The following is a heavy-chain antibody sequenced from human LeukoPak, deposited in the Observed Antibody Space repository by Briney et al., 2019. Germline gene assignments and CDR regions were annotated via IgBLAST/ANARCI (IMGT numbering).Heavy chain of an antibody. Sequence: PGGSLRLSCAVSGFSVSSTYMTWVRQAPGKGLQWGSVILDNGITTYADSVKGRFSISRDNSKKTVYLQMNSLSVDDTAVYYCVRDKGVGRTERFDSWGPGTLVTVSS. CDR3: VRDKGVGRTERFDS. D-gene: IGHD1-26*01. CDR2: ILDNGIT. J-gene: IGHJ4*02. CDR1: GFSVSSTY. V-gene: IGHV3-53*01.